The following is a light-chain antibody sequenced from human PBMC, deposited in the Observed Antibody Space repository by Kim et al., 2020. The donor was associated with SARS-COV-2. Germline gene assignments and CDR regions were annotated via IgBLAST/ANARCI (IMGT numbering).Light chain of an antibody. CDR2: GAS. CDR1: QSVSSSY. Sequence: EIVLTQSPGTLSLSPGERATLSCRASQSVSSSYLGWYQQKPGQAPRLLIYGASSRATGIPDRFSGSGSGTDFTLTISRLEPEVFAVYYCQQYGSTPQWTFGQGTKVDIK. J-gene: IGKJ1*01. CDR3: QQYGSTPQWT. V-gene: IGKV3-20*01.